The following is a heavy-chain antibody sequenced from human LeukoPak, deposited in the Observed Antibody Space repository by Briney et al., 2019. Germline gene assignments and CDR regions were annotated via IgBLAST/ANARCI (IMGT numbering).Heavy chain of an antibody. CDR3: ARGRRYYGSGSYPLPYFDY. CDR2: MNPNSGNT. CDR1: GYTFTSYD. Sequence: ASVKVSCKASGYTFTSYDINWVRQATGQGLEWMGWMNPNSGNTGYAQKFQGRVTITRNTSISTAYMELSSLRSEDTAVYYCARGRRYYGSGSYPLPYFDYWGQGTLVTVSS. V-gene: IGHV1-8*03. J-gene: IGHJ4*02. D-gene: IGHD3-10*01.